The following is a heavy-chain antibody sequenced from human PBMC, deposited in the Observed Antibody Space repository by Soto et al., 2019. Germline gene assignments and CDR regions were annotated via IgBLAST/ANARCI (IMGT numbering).Heavy chain of an antibody. J-gene: IGHJ4*02. CDR3: ARAAIAAAGPTFDY. D-gene: IGHD6-13*01. CDR2: ISSSTSYT. CDR1: GFTFSDYY. V-gene: IGHV3-11*05. Sequence: GGSLRLSCAASGFTFSDYYMSWIRQAPGKGLEWISYISSSTSYTNYADSVKGRFTISRDNAKNSLYLQMNSPRAEDTAVYYCARAAIAAAGPTFDYWGQGTLVTVSS.